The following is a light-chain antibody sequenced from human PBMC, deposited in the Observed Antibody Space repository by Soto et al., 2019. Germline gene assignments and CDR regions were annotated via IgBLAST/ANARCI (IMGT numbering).Light chain of an antibody. V-gene: IGLV1-44*01. J-gene: IGLJ1*01. Sequence: QSVLTQPPSASGTPGQTVTVSCSGSSSNIGSCTVNWYQQLPGTAPKLVIYSNHQRPSGVPDRFSGSKSGTSASLAISGLQSEDEADYYCAAWDDSLNGSVFGSGTKVTVL. CDR1: SSNIGSCT. CDR3: AAWDDSLNGSV. CDR2: SNH.